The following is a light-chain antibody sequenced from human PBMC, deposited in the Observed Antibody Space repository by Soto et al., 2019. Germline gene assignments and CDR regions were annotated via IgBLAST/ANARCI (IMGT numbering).Light chain of an antibody. J-gene: IGKJ1*01. CDR3: QQYNNYHRT. CDR2: RAS. Sequence: DIQMTQFPSTLSASVGDRVTITCRASQSVDNWLAWYHQKPGKAPRLLIYRASSLESGVPSRFSGSGSGTEFTLTVRSLQPDDFASYYCQQYNNYHRTVGQGTKVEFK. V-gene: IGKV1-5*03. CDR1: QSVDNW.